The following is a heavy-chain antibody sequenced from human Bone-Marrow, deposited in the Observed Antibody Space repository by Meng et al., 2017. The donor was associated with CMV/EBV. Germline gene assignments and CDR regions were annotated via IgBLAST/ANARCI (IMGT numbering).Heavy chain of an antibody. D-gene: IGHD3-10*01. CDR2: INPNSGGT. V-gene: IGHV1-2*02. J-gene: IGHJ5*02. CDR1: GYTFTNYG. CDR3: ARDRHTMVRGVNNWFDP. Sequence: SVKVSCKTSGYTFTNYGVSWVRQAPGEGLEWMGWINPNSGGTNYAQKFQGRVTMTRDTSISTAYMELSRLRSDDTAVYYCARDRHTMVRGVNNWFDPWGQGTLVTVSS.